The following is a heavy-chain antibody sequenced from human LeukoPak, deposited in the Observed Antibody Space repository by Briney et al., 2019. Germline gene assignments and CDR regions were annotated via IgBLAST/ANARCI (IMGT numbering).Heavy chain of an antibody. D-gene: IGHD6-19*01. Sequence: GASVKVSCKASGYTFTDQYMHWVRQAPGQGLEWMGWISPNSGGTNYAQKFQGGVTMTRDTSISTAYMELSRLRSDDTAVYYCARGPAVAGTEYFQHWGQGTLVTVSS. J-gene: IGHJ1*01. V-gene: IGHV1-2*02. CDR1: GYTFTDQY. CDR2: ISPNSGGT. CDR3: ARGPAVAGTEYFQH.